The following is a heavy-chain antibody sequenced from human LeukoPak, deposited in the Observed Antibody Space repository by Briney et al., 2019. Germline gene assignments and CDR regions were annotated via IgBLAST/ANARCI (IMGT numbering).Heavy chain of an antibody. Sequence: ASVKVSCKASGYTFTSYGISWVRQAPGQGLEWMGWISAYNGNTNYAQKLQGRVTMTTDTSTSTAYMELRSLRSDDTAVYYCARVRSIAAADYYGMDVWGQGTTVTVSS. J-gene: IGHJ6*02. CDR3: ARVRSIAAADYYGMDV. D-gene: IGHD6-13*01. CDR2: ISAYNGNT. CDR1: GYTFTSYG. V-gene: IGHV1-18*01.